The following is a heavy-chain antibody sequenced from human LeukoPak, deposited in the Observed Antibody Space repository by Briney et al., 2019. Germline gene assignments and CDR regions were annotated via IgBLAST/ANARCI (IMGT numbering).Heavy chain of an antibody. D-gene: IGHD3-10*01. CDR1: GGSISSYY. CDR3: ARVRTVRGVRPKRNWFDP. V-gene: IGHV4-4*09. CDR2: IYSSGRT. Sequence: SETLSLTCTVSGGSISSYYWTWIRQPPGKGLEWIGYIYSSGRTNYNPSLKSRVTISVDTSKNQFSLKLSSVTAADTAVYYCARVRTVRGVRPKRNWFDPWGQGTLVTVSS. J-gene: IGHJ5*02.